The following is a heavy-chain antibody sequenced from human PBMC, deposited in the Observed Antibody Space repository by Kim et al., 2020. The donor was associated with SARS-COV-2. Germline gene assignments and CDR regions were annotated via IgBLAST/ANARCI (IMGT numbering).Heavy chain of an antibody. CDR2: IYPGDSDT. D-gene: IGHD5-18*01. J-gene: IGHJ5*02. V-gene: IGHV5-51*01. Sequence: ESLKISCRASGYIFNTHWIAWVRQMPGKGLEWMGIIYPGDSDTRYSPSFRGQVTISADRSINTAFLQWSSLKASDTAMYYCARGPYRLNWFDPWGQGTLVTVSS. CDR3: ARGPYRLNWFDP. CDR1: GYIFNTHW.